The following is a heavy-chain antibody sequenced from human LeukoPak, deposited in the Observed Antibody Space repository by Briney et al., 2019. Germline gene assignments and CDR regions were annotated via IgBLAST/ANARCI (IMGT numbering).Heavy chain of an antibody. J-gene: IGHJ4*02. CDR1: GFTFSDYY. Sequence: GGSLRLSCAASGFTFSDYYMSWIRQAPGKGLEWVSYISTGVSSKFYAESVNGRFTISRDNAKNTLYLQMNSLRVEDTAVYYCARDYYGYWGQGTLVTVSS. CDR2: ISTGVSSK. V-gene: IGHV3-11*04. D-gene: IGHD1-26*01. CDR3: ARDYYGY.